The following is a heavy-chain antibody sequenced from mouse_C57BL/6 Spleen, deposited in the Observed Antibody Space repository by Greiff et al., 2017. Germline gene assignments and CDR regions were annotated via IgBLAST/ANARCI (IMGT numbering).Heavy chain of an antibody. Sequence: VQLQQSGPELVKPGASVKISCKASGYAFSSSWMNWVKQRPGKGLEWIGRIYPGDGDTNYNGKFKGKATLTADKSSSTAYMQLSSLTSEDSAVYFCARAPYYYGSSYGYWGQGTTLTVAS. CDR2: IYPGDGDT. D-gene: IGHD1-1*01. CDR3: ARAPYYYGSSYGY. J-gene: IGHJ2*01. CDR1: GYAFSSSW. V-gene: IGHV1-82*01.